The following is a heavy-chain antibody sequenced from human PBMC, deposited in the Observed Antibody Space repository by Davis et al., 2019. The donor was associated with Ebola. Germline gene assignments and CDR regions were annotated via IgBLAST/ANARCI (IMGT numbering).Heavy chain of an antibody. V-gene: IGHV3-73*01. CDR2: ITSKANSYAT. D-gene: IGHD3-9*01. Sequence: GESLKISCAASGFTFSGSAMHWVRQAPGKGLEWVARITSKANSYATAYAASVKGRFTISRAESKNTAYLQMNSLKTEDTAVYSCTRQVQFTIFSYYYYGMDGWGKGTTVTVSS. J-gene: IGHJ6*04. CDR1: GFTFSGSA. CDR3: TRQVQFTIFSYYYYGMDG.